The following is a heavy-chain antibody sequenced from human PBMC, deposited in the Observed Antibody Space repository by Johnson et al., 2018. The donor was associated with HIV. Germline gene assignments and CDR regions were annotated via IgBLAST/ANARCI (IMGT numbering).Heavy chain of an antibody. Sequence: QVQLVESGGGVVQPGRSLRLSCAASGFTFSSYAMHWVRQAPGKGLEWVAVISYDGSNKYYADSVKGRFTISRDNSKNKLYLQMNHLRAEETAVYYFARDPSPSSFRAFDIWGPDTMVTVSS. CDR3: ARDPSPSSFRAFDI. CDR1: GFTFSSYA. CDR2: ISYDGSNK. D-gene: IGHD2-15*01. V-gene: IGHV3-30-3*01. J-gene: IGHJ3*02.